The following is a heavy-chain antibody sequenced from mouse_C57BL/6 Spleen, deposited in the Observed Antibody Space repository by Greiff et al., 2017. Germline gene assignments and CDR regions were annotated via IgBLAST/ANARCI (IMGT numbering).Heavy chain of an antibody. CDR3: ARWLLFGPFDY. J-gene: IGHJ2*01. Sequence: EVPLLSSFCCFFPPFWSLPLSCAASGFPFSDYGMHWVRQAPEKGLEWVAYISSGSSTIYYADTVKGRFTISRDNAKNTLFLQMTSLRSEDTAMYYCARWLLFGPFDYWGQGTTLTVSS. D-gene: IGHD2-3*01. V-gene: IGHV5-17*01. CDR2: ISSGSSTI. CDR1: GFPFSDYG.